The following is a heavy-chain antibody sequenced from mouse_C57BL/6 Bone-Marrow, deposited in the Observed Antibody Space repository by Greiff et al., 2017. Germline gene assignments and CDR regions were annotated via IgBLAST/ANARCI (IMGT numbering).Heavy chain of an antibody. Sequence: VQLQQSGAELVRPGTSVKVSCKASGYAFTNYLIEWVKQRPGQGLEWIGVINPGSGGTNYNEKFKGKATLTADKSSSTAYMQLSSLTSEDSAVYFCARHYDYLWAMDYWGQGTSGTVSS. CDR3: ARHYDYLWAMDY. V-gene: IGHV1-54*01. CDR1: GYAFTNYL. J-gene: IGHJ4*01. D-gene: IGHD2-4*01. CDR2: INPGSGGT.